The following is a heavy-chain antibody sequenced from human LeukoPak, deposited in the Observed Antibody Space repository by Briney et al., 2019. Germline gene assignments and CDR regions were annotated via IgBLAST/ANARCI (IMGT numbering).Heavy chain of an antibody. Sequence: PSETLSLTCAVYGGSFSGYYWSWVRQPPGKGLEWIGEINHSGTTNYNPSLKSRVTISLDTSKNQFSLKLSSVTAADTAVYYCARGSDYYYYGMDVWGQGTTVTVSS. V-gene: IGHV4-34*01. CDR1: GGSFSGYY. CDR3: ARGSDYYYYGMDV. CDR2: INHSGTT. J-gene: IGHJ6*02.